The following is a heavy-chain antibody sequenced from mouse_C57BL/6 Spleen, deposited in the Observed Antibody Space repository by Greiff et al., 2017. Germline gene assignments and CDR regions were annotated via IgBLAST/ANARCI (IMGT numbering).Heavy chain of an antibody. Sequence: VKLQESGAELVRPGASVTLSCKASGYTFTDYEMHWVKQTPVHGLEWIGAIDPETGGTAYHQKFKGKAILTADKSSSTAYMELRSLTSEDSAVYYCTRGGTTVVATGYFDYWGQGTTLTVSS. CDR3: TRGGTTVVATGYFDY. D-gene: IGHD1-1*01. V-gene: IGHV1-15*01. CDR1: GYTFTDYE. J-gene: IGHJ2*01. CDR2: IDPETGGT.